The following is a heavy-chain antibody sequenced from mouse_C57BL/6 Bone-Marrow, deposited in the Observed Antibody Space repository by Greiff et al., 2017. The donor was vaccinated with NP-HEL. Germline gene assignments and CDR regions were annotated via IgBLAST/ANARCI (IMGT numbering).Heavy chain of an antibody. CDR3: ATATGGDYYAMDY. Sequence: QVHVKQSGPGLVQPSQSLSITCTVSGFSLTSYGVHWVRQSPGKGLEWLGVIWRGGSTDYNAAFMSRLSITKDNSKSQVFFKMNSLQADDTAIYYCATATGGDYYAMDYWGQGTSVTVSS. D-gene: IGHD4-1*02. J-gene: IGHJ4*01. CDR1: GFSLTSYG. V-gene: IGHV2-5*01. CDR2: IWRGGST.